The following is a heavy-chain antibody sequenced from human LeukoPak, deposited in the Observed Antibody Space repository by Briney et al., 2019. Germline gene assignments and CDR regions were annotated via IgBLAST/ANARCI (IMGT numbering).Heavy chain of an antibody. CDR1: GFTFSNYW. V-gene: IGHV3-7*01. Sequence: GGSLRLSCAASGFTFSNYWMNWARQAPGKGLEWVANIRQDGSEKHYVDSVKGRFTTSRDNAKNSLYLQMNSLRAEDTAVYYCASPSMGSSTSSFDYWGQGTLVTVSS. CDR3: ASPSMGSSTSSFDY. CDR2: IRQDGSEK. J-gene: IGHJ4*02. D-gene: IGHD2-2*01.